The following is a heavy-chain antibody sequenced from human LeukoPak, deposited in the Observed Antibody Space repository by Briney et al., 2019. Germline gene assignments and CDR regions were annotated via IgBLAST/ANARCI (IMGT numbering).Heavy chain of an antibody. Sequence: SETLSLTCTVSGGSIISSSYSWGWIRQPPGKGLEWLGSIYHSGSTYYSPSLKSRATISLDTSTNQLSLKLSSVTAADTAVYYCAIRYSSDSSPYFDYWGQGTLVTVSS. CDR3: AIRYSSDSSPYFDY. D-gene: IGHD6-19*01. CDR1: GGSIISSSYS. J-gene: IGHJ4*02. CDR2: IYHSGST. V-gene: IGHV4-39*01.